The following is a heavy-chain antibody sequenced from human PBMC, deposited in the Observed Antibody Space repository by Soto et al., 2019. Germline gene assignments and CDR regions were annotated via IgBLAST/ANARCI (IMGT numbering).Heavy chain of an antibody. J-gene: IGHJ4*02. CDR1: GFTFSSYA. CDR2: ISGSGGST. D-gene: IGHD3-22*01. Sequence: GGSLRLSCAASGFTFSSYAMSWVRQAPGKGLEWVSAISGSGGSTYYADSVKGRFTISRDNSKNTLYLQMNSLRAEETAVYYCAKTLLYYYDSSGYLDYWGQGTLVTVSS. V-gene: IGHV3-23*01. CDR3: AKTLLYYYDSSGYLDY.